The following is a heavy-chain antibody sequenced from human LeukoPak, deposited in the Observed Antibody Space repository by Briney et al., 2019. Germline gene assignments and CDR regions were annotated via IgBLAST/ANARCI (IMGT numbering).Heavy chain of an antibody. V-gene: IGHV4-59*05. Sequence: SETLSLTCTVSGGSINYYYWMWIRQPPGKGLEWIGSIYSGRTFYYNPSLNSRVTISVVTSDQFTLQLNSVTAADTAVYYCVRHDGRGGATMGAFDSWGQGSLVTVSS. CDR2: IYSGRTF. CDR1: GGSINYYY. D-gene: IGHD5-12*01. J-gene: IGHJ5*01. CDR3: VRHDGRGGATMGAFDS.